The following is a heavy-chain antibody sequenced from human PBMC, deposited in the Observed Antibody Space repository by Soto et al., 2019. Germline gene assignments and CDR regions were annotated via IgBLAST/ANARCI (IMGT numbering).Heavy chain of an antibody. V-gene: IGHV1-69*13. J-gene: IGHJ4*02. CDR3: ARATGKLHYYESSGSPARFVFAE. Sequence: SVKVSCTASGGTFSSYAISWVRQAPGQGLEWMGGIIPIFGTANYAQKFQGRVTITADESTSTAYMELSSLRSEDTAVYYCARATGKLHYYESSGSPARFVFAEWGQGTLVTASS. D-gene: IGHD3-22*01. CDR1: GGTFSSYA. CDR2: IIPIFGTA.